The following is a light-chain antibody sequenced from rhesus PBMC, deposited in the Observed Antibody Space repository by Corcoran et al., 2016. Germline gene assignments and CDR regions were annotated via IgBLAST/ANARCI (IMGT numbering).Light chain of an antibody. CDR2: TAS. J-gene: IGKJ3*01. CDR3: LQTYTTPFT. CDR1: QDISTF. Sequence: DIQMTQSPSSLSASVGDRITITCRASQDISTFLSWYQQRQGKPPKRLNYTASILQSGVPSRFSGSGSGTDFTLTLNSLQPEDSTTYYCLQTYTTPFTFGPGTKLDIK. V-gene: IGKV1-36*02.